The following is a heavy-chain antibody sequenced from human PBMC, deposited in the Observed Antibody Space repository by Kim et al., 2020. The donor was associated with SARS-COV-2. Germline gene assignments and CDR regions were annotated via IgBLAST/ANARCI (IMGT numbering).Heavy chain of an antibody. J-gene: IGHJ4*02. Sequence: SETLSLTCAVSGASISGSNWWTWVRQSPGKRLDWIGGVFHSGSTNYNSTLQSRVIISPDKSRNEFSLKLNSVTAADTAIDYCSTRAAVFGYPTWGQGTMV. CDR1: GASISGSNW. CDR3: STRAAVFGYPT. CDR2: VFHSGST. D-gene: IGHD5-18*01. V-gene: IGHV4-4*02.